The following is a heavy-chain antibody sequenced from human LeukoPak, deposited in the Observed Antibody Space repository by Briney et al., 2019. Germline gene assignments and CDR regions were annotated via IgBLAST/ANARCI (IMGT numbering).Heavy chain of an antibody. V-gene: IGHV4-59*11. CDR2: IYYSGST. J-gene: IGHJ4*02. D-gene: IGHD2-2*01. CDR1: GGSISSHY. Sequence: SETLSLTCTVSGGSISSHYWSWIRQPPGKGLEWIGYIYYSGSTNYNPSLKSRVTISVDTSKNQFSLKLSSVTAADTAVYYCARTGLSGSYYFDYWGQGTLVTVYS. CDR3: ARTGLSGSYYFDY.